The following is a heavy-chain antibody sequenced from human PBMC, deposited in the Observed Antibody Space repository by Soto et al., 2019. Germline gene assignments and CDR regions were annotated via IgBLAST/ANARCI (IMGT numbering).Heavy chain of an antibody. D-gene: IGHD2-2*01. CDR2: IYYSGST. CDR3: ARLEYCISTSCYYYGMDV. J-gene: IGHJ6*02. V-gene: IGHV4-39*01. Sequence: PSQDLSLTCTGSAGTPSPSRYYVCRIRQPPGKGLEWIGSIYYSGSTYYNPSLKSRVTISVDTSKNQFSLKLSSVTAADTAVYYCARLEYCISTSCYYYGMDVWGQGTTVT. CDR1: AGTPSPSRYY.